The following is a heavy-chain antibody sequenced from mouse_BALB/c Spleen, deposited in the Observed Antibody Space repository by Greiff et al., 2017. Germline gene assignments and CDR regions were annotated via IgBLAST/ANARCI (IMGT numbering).Heavy chain of an antibody. CDR3: TGYLAYYGNYDWYFDV. D-gene: IGHD2-10*01. CDR1: GYTFTSYW. Sequence: EVQLQQSGTVLARPGASVKMSCKASGYTFTSYWMHWVKQRPGQGLEWIGAIYPGNSDTSYNQKFKGKAKLTAVTSTSTAYMELSSLTNEDSAVYYCTGYLAYYGNYDWYFDVWGAGTTVTVSS. V-gene: IGHV1-5*01. J-gene: IGHJ1*01. CDR2: IYPGNSDT.